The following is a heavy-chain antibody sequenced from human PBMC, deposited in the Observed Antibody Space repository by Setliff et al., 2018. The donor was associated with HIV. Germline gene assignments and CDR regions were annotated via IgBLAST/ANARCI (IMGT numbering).Heavy chain of an antibody. Sequence: ASVKVSCKASGYIFSSYAIHWVRQAAGQSPEWLGWINAAISHTRYSPKFQDRVTLTTDTSAGTIHMEMRSLRSEDTAVYYCVGGRGGFFDEPFDMWGPGTRVTVSS. V-gene: IGHV1-3*01. CDR1: GYIFSSYA. CDR2: INAAISHT. D-gene: IGHD3-16*01. J-gene: IGHJ3*02. CDR3: VGGRGGFFDEPFDM.